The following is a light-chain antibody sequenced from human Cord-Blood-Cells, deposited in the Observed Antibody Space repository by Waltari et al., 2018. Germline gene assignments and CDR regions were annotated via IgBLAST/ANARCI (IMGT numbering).Light chain of an antibody. CDR3: CSYAGSSTWV. J-gene: IGLJ3*02. Sequence: QSALTQPAPVPGAPGQSITISCAGTSSDVGSYNLGSWYQPHQGKAPKLMIYEGSKRPSGISKRFSGSKSGNTASLTISGLQAEDEADYYCCSYAGSSTWVFGGGTKLTVL. CDR1: SSDVGSYNL. CDR2: EGS. V-gene: IGLV2-23*01.